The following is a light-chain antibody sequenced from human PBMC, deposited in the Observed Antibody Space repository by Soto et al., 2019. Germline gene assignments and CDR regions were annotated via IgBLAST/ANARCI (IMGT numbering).Light chain of an antibody. J-gene: IGLJ1*01. V-gene: IGLV2-8*01. CDR2: EVN. CDR1: SSDVGGYNY. CDR3: SSYGGYNNVV. Sequence: QSVLTQPPSASGSPGQSVTISCTGTSSDVGGYNYVSWFQHHPGKAPKLIIHEVNQRPSGVPDRFSGSKSGNTASLTVSGLQAEDEGTYYCSSYGGYNNVVFGTGTKLTVL.